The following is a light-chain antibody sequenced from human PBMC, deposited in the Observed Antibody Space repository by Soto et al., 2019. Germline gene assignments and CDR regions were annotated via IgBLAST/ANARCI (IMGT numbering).Light chain of an antibody. V-gene: IGKV3-20*01. CDR2: GAS. CDR3: HQYGTAPPYT. J-gene: IGKJ2*01. Sequence: EIVLTQSPGTLSLSPGERATLSCRASQSVTSNYLAWYQQKPGQAPRLLIYGASSRATGIPDRISGSGSGTDFTLTISRLEPEDFAVYYCHQYGTAPPYTFGQRTKLEIK. CDR1: QSVTSNY.